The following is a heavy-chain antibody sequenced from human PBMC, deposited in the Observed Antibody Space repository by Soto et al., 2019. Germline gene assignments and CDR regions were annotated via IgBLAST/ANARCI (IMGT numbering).Heavy chain of an antibody. J-gene: IGHJ4*02. D-gene: IGHD4-4*01. CDR2: FYYGTT. V-gene: IGHV4-59*08. CDR1: VGSISSYY. Sequence: SETLSLTCTVSVGSISSYYWSWIRQPPGRGLECIGYFYYGTTYYNPSLKSRVTISVDTSKNQFSLRLSSVTAADTAVYYCARIDGSNSMAPDYWGQGTLVTVSS. CDR3: ARIDGSNSMAPDY.